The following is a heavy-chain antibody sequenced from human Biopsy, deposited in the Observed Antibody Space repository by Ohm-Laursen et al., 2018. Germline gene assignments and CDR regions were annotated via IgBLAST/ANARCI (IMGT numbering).Heavy chain of an antibody. CDR2: IFYRGSI. CDR1: GGPISNNNSY. D-gene: IGHD3-22*01. Sequence: TLSFTCTVSGGPISNNNSYWGWLRQPPGWGLEWIGSIFYRGSIHYKPSLKSRVNISVDTSKNQFSLKLNSVTAADTAVYYCARDYDTSGYYYVSWGQGTLVTVSS. J-gene: IGHJ5*02. V-gene: IGHV4-39*01. CDR3: ARDYDTSGYYYVS.